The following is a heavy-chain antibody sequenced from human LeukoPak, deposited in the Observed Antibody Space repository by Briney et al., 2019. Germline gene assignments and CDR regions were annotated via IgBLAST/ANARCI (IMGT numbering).Heavy chain of an antibody. V-gene: IGHV4-34*01. CDR2: ISHRGST. D-gene: IGHD6-19*01. CDR1: NGSLSSYY. J-gene: IGHJ4*02. CDR3: ARGRSTGWFLAHYFDN. Sequence: PSETLSLTCVVSNGSLSSYYWSWIRQSPEKGLEWIGEISHRGSTNYNPPFQSRVTISVDTSKNHFSLKLTSVSAADTAVYYCARGRSTGWFLAHYFDNWGQGTLVTVSS.